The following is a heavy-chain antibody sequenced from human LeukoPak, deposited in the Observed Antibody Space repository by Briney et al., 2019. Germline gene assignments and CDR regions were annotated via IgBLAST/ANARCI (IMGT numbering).Heavy chain of an antibody. V-gene: IGHV1-2*02. CDR3: ARDGRGYDWVYYFDY. CDR2: INPNSGGT. D-gene: IGHD5-12*01. Sequence: ASVKVSCKASGYTFTGYYMHWVRQAPGQGLEWMGWINPNSGGTNYAQKFQGRVTMTRDTSISTAYMELSRLRSDDTAVYYCARDGRGYDWVYYFDYWGQGTLVTVSS. J-gene: IGHJ4*02. CDR1: GYTFTGYY.